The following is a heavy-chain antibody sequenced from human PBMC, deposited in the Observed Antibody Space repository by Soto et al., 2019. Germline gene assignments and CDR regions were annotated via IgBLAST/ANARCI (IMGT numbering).Heavy chain of an antibody. Sequence: QLQLQESGPGLVKPSETLSLTCTVSGGSISSSSYYWGWIRQPPGKGLEWIGSIYYSGSTYYNPSLKSRVTISVDTSKNQFSLKLSSVTAADTSVYYCARHVLYGYGDYFSNWFDPWGQGTLVTGSS. D-gene: IGHD4-17*01. J-gene: IGHJ5*02. CDR2: IYYSGST. CDR3: ARHVLYGYGDYFSNWFDP. CDR1: GGSISSSSYY. V-gene: IGHV4-39*01.